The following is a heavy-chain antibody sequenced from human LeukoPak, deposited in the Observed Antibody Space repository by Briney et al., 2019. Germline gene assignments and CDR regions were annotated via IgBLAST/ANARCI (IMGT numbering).Heavy chain of an antibody. D-gene: IGHD1-20*01. J-gene: IGHJ4*02. CDR3: ARVGYNWNDFDY. V-gene: IGHV4-61*10. CDR1: GGSISSDSYY. Sequence: SETLSLTCTVSGGSISSDSYYWSWIRQPAGKGLEWIGYIYYSGSTNYNPSLKSRVTISVDTSKNQFSLKLSSVTAADTAVYYCARVGYNWNDFDYWGQGTLVTVSS. CDR2: IYYSGST.